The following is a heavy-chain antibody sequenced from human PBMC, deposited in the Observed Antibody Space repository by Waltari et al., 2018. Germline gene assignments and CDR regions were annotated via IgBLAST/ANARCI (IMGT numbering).Heavy chain of an antibody. CDR3: ARESNGGSWRADAFDI. J-gene: IGHJ3*02. Sequence: EVQLVESGGGLVKPGGSLRLSCSAYGFTFSAYSMNWVRQAPGKGLEWVSSISSSSSDIYYADSMKGRFAISRDNAKNSLYLQMNSLRAEDTAVYYCARESNGGSWRADAFDIWGQGTMVTVSS. CDR1: GFTFSAYS. D-gene: IGHD2-15*01. V-gene: IGHV3-21*01. CDR2: ISSSSSDI.